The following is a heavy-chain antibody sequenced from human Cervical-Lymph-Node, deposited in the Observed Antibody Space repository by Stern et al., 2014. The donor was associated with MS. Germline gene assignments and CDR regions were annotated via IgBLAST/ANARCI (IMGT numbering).Heavy chain of an antibody. V-gene: IGHV5-51*03. J-gene: IGHJ4*02. Sequence: EVQLEESGAEVKKPGESLKISCKGSGYSFTSYWIGWVRQMPGKGLEWMGIIYPGDSDTRYSPSFQGQVTISADKSISTAYLQWSSLKASDTAMYYCARRAAYYYDSSGYYGYWGQGTLVTVSS. D-gene: IGHD3-22*01. CDR1: GYSFTSYW. CDR3: ARRAAYYYDSSGYYGY. CDR2: IYPGDSDT.